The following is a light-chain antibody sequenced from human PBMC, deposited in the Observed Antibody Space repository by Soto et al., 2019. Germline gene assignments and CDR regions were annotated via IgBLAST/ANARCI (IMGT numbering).Light chain of an antibody. V-gene: IGKV1-39*01. CDR3: QQSFSTPLT. CDR1: QTISSW. J-gene: IGKJ4*01. Sequence: DIQMTQSPSTLSGSVGDRVTITCRASQTISSWLAWYQQKPGKAPNLLIYSASSLASGVPPRFSGSASGTDFTLNISSLQPEDVATYYCQQSFSTPLTFGGGTKVDIK. CDR2: SAS.